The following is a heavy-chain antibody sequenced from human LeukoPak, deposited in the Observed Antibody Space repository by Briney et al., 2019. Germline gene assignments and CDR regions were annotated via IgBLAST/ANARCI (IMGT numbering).Heavy chain of an antibody. CDR2: IIPIFGTA. CDR1: GGTFSSYA. CDR3: ARARYYDSSGYLDY. D-gene: IGHD3-22*01. J-gene: IGHJ4*02. Sequence: SVKVSCKXSGGTFSSYAISWVRQAPGQGLEWMGRIIPIFGTANYAQKFQGRVTITTDESTSTAYMELSSLRSEDTAVYYCARARYYDSSGYLDYWGQGTLVTVSS. V-gene: IGHV1-69*05.